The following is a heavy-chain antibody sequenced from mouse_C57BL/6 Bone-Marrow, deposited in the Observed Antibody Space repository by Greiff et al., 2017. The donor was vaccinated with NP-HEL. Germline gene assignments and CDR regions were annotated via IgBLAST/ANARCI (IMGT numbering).Heavy chain of an antibody. CDR1: GFTFSSYA. CDR3: ARDCYYAMDY. Sequence: EVQLVESGGGLVKPGGSLKLSCAASGFTFSSYAMSWVRQTPEKRLEWVATISDGGSYTYYPDNVKGRFTISRDNAKNNLYLQMSHLKSEDTAMYYCARDCYYAMDYWGQGTSVTVSS. V-gene: IGHV5-4*01. J-gene: IGHJ4*01. CDR2: ISDGGSYT.